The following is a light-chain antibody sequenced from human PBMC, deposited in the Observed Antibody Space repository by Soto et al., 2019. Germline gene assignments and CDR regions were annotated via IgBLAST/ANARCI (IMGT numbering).Light chain of an antibody. CDR3: AVWDDSLNGVV. V-gene: IGLV1-44*01. CDR1: SSNIGSNT. Sequence: QSVLTQPPSASGTPGQRVTISCSGSSSNIGSNTVNWYQQLPGTAPKLLIYSTKQRPSGVPDRFSGSKSGTSASLAISGLQSEDEADYYCAVWDDSLNGVVFGGGTKLTVL. CDR2: STK. J-gene: IGLJ2*01.